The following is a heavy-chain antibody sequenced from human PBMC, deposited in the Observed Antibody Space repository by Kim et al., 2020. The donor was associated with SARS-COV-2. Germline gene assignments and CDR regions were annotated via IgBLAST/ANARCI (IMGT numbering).Heavy chain of an antibody. D-gene: IGHD2-8*01. J-gene: IGHJ5*02. CDR3: ARGGHCASITCAWFDP. V-gene: IGHV1-18*01. Sequence: QSHQGRVTMTTDTSTSTVYMELRSLRSDDTAVYYCARGGHCASITCAWFDPWGQGTLVTVSS.